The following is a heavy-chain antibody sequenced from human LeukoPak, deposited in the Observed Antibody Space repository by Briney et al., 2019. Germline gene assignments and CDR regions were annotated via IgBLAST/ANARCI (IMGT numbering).Heavy chain of an antibody. D-gene: IGHD6-13*01. CDR3: AKVSQWGNSRWYEGD. CDR2: ISADGPT. Sequence: HPGGSLRLSCAASGSTFSSSPMSWVRQAPGKGLDWVSSISADGPTYYADSVKGRFTISRDNSKNTLYLQMNSLRGEDTAVYYCAKVSQWGNSRWYEGDWGQGTLVTVSS. J-gene: IGHJ4*02. V-gene: IGHV3-23*01. CDR1: GSTFSSSP.